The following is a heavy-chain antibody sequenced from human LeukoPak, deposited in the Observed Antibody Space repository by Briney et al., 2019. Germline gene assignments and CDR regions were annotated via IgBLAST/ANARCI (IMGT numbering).Heavy chain of an antibody. Sequence: NASETLSLTCTVSGGSISSDNYYWTWIRQPAGKGLEWIGRIYTSGSTNYNPSLKSRVTISIDTSQNQFSLKLSSVTAADTALNYCARGRPGNYFDYWGQGTLVTVSS. CDR3: ARGRPGNYFDY. CDR1: GGSISSDNYY. V-gene: IGHV4-61*02. CDR2: IYTSGST. J-gene: IGHJ4*02.